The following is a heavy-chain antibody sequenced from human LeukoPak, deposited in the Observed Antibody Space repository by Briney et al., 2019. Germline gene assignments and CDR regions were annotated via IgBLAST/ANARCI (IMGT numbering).Heavy chain of an antibody. CDR3: ARDPIYGGD. V-gene: IGHV4-30-4*01. CDR2: IYYSGST. Sequence: GLEWIGYIYYSGSTYYNPSLKSRVTISVDTSKNQFSLKLSSVTAADTAVYYCARDPIYGGDWGQGTLVTVSS. D-gene: IGHD2/OR15-2a*01. J-gene: IGHJ4*02.